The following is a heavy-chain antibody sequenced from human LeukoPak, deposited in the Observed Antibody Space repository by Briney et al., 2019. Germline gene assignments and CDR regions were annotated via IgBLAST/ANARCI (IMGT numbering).Heavy chain of an antibody. Sequence: GGSLRLSCAASGFTFSSYGMHWVRQAPGKGLEWEAVISYDGSNKYYADSVKGRFTISRDNSKNTLYLQMNSLRAEDTAVYYCAKVSVHYDSSGYFDYWGQGTLVTVSS. CDR1: GFTFSSYG. CDR3: AKVSVHYDSSGYFDY. CDR2: ISYDGSNK. V-gene: IGHV3-30*18. D-gene: IGHD3-22*01. J-gene: IGHJ4*02.